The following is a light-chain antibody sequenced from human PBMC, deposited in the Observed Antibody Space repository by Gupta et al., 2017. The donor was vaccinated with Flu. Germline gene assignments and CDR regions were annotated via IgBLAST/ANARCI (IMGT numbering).Light chain of an antibody. Sequence: EIVLTQSPGTLSLSPGERATLSCRASQSVDSSSLAWYQQKPGQAPRLVIYGVSNRAAGFSDRFSGSGSGTDFTLTISRLEPEDFAVYYCQRCGSSSWTFGQGTRMEIK. CDR1: QSVDSSS. V-gene: IGKV3-20*01. J-gene: IGKJ1*01. CDR3: QRCGSSSWT. CDR2: GVS.